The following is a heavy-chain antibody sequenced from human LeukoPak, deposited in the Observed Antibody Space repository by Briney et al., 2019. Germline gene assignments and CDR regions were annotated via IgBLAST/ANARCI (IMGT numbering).Heavy chain of an antibody. CDR3: AKDRSGSYSGAWFDP. D-gene: IGHD1-26*01. J-gene: IGHJ5*02. Sequence: GGSLRLSCAASGFTFSSYAMSWVRQAPGKGLEWVSAISGSGGSTYYADSVKGRFTISRDNSKNTLYLQMNSLRAEDTAVYYWAKDRSGSYSGAWFDPWGQGTLVTVSS. CDR1: GFTFSSYA. V-gene: IGHV3-23*01. CDR2: ISGSGGST.